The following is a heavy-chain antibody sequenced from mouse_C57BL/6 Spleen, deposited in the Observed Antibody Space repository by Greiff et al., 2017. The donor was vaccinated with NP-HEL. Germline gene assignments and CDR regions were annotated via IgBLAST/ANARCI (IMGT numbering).Heavy chain of an antibody. CDR3: AAHWDGFAY. CDR1: GYSITSGYY. Sequence: DVQLQESGPGLVKPSQSLSLTCSVTGYSITSGYYWNWIRQFPGNKLEWMGYISYDGSNNYNPSLKNRISITRDTSKNQFFLKLNSVTTEDTATYYCAAHWDGFAYWGQGTLVTVSA. J-gene: IGHJ3*01. D-gene: IGHD4-1*01. CDR2: ISYDGSN. V-gene: IGHV3-6*01.